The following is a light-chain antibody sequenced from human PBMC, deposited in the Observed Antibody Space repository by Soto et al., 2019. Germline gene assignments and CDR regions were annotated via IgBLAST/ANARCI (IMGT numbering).Light chain of an antibody. CDR3: QKDKKAPWK. J-gene: IGKJ1*01. Sequence: DIQMTQSPPSLSASVGDRVTITCRASQGIEGFLAWYQQKPGTAPKLLVYGTSTLQVGVPSRFSGSGWGTDFTLTISSVQPEDVATYYCQKDKKAPWKFGQGTKV. V-gene: IGKV1-27*01. CDR2: GTS. CDR1: QGIEGF.